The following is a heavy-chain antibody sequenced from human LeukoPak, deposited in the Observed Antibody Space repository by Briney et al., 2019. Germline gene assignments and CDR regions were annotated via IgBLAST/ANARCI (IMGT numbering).Heavy chain of an antibody. D-gene: IGHD1/OR15-1a*01. CDR1: GFTFSTYW. J-gene: IGHJ4*02. Sequence: GVSLRLSCAASGFTFSTYWMTWVRQAPGKGLEWVAHVKQDGSDKYYVDSVKGRFTISRDNAKNSLYLQMNSLRAEDTAVYYCARVVTGTRPFDYWGQGTLVT. CDR3: ARVVTGTRPFDY. CDR2: VKQDGSDK. V-gene: IGHV3-7*05.